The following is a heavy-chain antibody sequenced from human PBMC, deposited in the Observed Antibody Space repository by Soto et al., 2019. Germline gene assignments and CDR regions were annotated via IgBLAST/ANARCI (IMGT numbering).Heavy chain of an antibody. CDR2: ISGSGVNT. Sequence: PGGSLRLSCAASGFTFSSYAMSWVRQAPGKGLEWVSGISGSGVNTYYADSVKGRLTISRDNSKNTLYLQMNSLRADDTALYYCAKGQFFFDPWGQGSLVTVSS. CDR1: GFTFSSYA. D-gene: IGHD4-4*01. V-gene: IGHV3-23*01. CDR3: AKGQFFFDP. J-gene: IGHJ5*02.